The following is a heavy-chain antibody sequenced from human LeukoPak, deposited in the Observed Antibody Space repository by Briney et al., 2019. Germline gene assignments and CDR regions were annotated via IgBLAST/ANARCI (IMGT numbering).Heavy chain of an antibody. V-gene: IGHV1-69*01. D-gene: IGHD1-26*01. CDR1: GGTFSSYV. CDR2: IIPIFGTA. Sequence: SVKVSCKASGGTFSSYVISWVRQAPGQGLEWMGGIIPIFGTANYAQKFQGRVTITADESTSTAYMELSSLRSEDTAVYYCARGSRIVGVRDGSAFDIWGQGTMVTVSS. CDR3: ARGSRIVGVRDGSAFDI. J-gene: IGHJ3*02.